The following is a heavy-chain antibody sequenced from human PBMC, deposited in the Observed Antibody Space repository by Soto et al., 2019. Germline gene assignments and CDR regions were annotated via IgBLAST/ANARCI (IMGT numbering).Heavy chain of an antibody. CDR3: ARENGDYVSNWFEP. V-gene: IGHV4-59*01. CDR1: VGSISSYY. Sequence: PSETLSLTCTFSVGSISSYYWSWIRQPPGKGLEWIGYIYYSGSTNYNPSLKSRVTISVDTSKNQFSLKLSSVTAADTAVYYCARENGDYVSNWFEPWGQGTLVTVSS. D-gene: IGHD4-17*01. J-gene: IGHJ5*02. CDR2: IYYSGST.